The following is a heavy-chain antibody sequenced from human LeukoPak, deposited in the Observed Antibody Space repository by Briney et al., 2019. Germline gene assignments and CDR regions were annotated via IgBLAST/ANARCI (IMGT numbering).Heavy chain of an antibody. CDR3: ARIYSSSWYVGY. Sequence: PSETLSLTCTVSGGSISYYYWSWIRQPPGKGLEWIGEINHSGSTNYNPSLKSRVTISVDTSKNQFSLKLSSVTAADTAVYYCARIYSSSWYVGYWGQGTLVTVSS. CDR1: GGSISYYY. D-gene: IGHD6-13*01. CDR2: INHSGST. V-gene: IGHV4-34*01. J-gene: IGHJ4*02.